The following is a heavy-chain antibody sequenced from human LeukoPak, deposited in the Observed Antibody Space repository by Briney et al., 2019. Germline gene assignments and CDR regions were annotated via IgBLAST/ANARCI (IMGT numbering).Heavy chain of an antibody. J-gene: IGHJ5*02. V-gene: IGHV1-46*01. CDR2: INPSGGST. CDR1: GYTFTSYY. CDR3: ARGVGGNLNWFDP. D-gene: IGHD4-23*01. Sequence: RASVKVSCKASGYTFTSYYMHWVRQAPAQGLEWMGIINPSGGSTSYAQKFQGRVTMTRETSTSTVHMELSSLRSEDTAVYYCARGVGGNLNWFDPWGQGTLVTVSS.